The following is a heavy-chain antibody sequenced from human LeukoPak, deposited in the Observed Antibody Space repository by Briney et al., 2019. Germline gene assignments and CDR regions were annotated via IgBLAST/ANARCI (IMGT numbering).Heavy chain of an antibody. CDR3: AKASTGYTYYYYGMDV. D-gene: IGHD3-9*01. Sequence: GGSLRLSCAASGFTFSSYGMHWVRQAPGKGLEWVAVISYDGSNKYYADSVKGRFTISRDNSKNTLYLQMNSLRAEGTAVYYCAKASTGYTYYYYGMDVWGQGTTVTVSS. V-gene: IGHV3-30*18. CDR1: GFTFSSYG. J-gene: IGHJ6*02. CDR2: ISYDGSNK.